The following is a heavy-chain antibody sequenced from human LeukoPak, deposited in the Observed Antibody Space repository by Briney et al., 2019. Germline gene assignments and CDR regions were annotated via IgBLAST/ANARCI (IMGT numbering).Heavy chain of an antibody. J-gene: IGHJ4*02. CDR2: INPDGSEK. Sequence: GGSLRLSCAAAGFTFSSHWMSWVRQAPGNGLEWVASINPDGSEKYYVDSVKGRFTISRDNAQNSLYLQLNSLRAEDTAMYYCARGHYGLDYWGQGTLVTVSS. CDR1: GFTFSSHW. V-gene: IGHV3-7*01. CDR3: ARGHYGLDY. D-gene: IGHD3-16*01.